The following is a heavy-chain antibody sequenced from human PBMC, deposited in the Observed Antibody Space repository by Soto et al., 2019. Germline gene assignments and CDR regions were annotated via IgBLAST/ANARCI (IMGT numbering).Heavy chain of an antibody. D-gene: IGHD2-21*02. CDR2: TYSRSKWYY. V-gene: IGHV6-1*01. CDR1: GDTVSGKNVA. CDR3: VREKLLSGDYNGLNGFDF. J-gene: IGHJ4*02. Sequence: PSQTLSLTCAISGDTVSGKNVAWNWIRQSPSRGLEWLGRTYSRSKWYYDYPLSMHRRVTVTPDTSKNHFSLELRSVTPEDTAVYFCVREKLLSGDYNGLNGFDFWGQGMVVTVSS.